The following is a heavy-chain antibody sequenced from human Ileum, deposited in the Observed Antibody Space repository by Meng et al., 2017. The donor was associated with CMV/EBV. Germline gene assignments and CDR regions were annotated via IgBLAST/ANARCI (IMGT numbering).Heavy chain of an antibody. Sequence: GGSLRLSCAASGFTVSSVYMTWVRQAPGKGLEWISVIFIDDKTHYADSVLGRFTISRDNSKNTLYLQMNSLRVDDTAVYYCARDFWNGYWSWGQGTLVTFSS. D-gene: IGHD2-15*01. CDR1: GFTVSSVY. CDR3: ARDFWNGYWS. J-gene: IGHJ5*02. CDR2: IFIDDKT. V-gene: IGHV3-53*01.